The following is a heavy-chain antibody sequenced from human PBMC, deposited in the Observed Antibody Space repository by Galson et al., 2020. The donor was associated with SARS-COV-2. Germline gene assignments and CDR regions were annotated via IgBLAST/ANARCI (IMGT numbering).Heavy chain of an antibody. D-gene: IGHD2-21*01. CDR1: GDSITSRRSH. V-gene: IGHV4-39*01. J-gene: IGHJ4*02. CDR2: MYYTGIT. CDR3: VRLGRGSYGGRLCDY. Sequence: SETLSLTCAVSGDSITSRRSHWGRLRQPPGAGQERIVSMYYTGITYYNSSLKSRVTISGDTSRNQFSLKMRSVTAADTAVYYCVRLGRGSYGGRLCDYWGRGALVIVSS.